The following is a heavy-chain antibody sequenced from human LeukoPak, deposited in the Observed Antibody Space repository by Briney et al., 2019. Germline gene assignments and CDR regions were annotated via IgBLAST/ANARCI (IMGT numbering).Heavy chain of an antibody. V-gene: IGHV1-69*06. J-gene: IGHJ6*03. CDR1: GGTFITYA. CDR2: IIPMFDTP. CDR3: ARAIHNFYFFMDV. Sequence: SVKVSCKASGGTFITYAINWVRQAPGQGLEWMGGIIPMFDTPHYVQKFQGRVTITADKSTSTVYMELTSLTSDDTAVYSCARAIHNFYFFMDVWGEGTTVTVSS.